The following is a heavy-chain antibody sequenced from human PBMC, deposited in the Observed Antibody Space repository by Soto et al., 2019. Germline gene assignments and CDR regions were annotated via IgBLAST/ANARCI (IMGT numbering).Heavy chain of an antibody. Sequence: GESLKISCAASGFTFSSYAMHWVRQAPGKGLEWVAVISYDGSNKYYADSVKGRFTISRDNSKNTLYLQMNSLRAEDTAVYYCARDVVWFGDYGPPDYWGQGTLVTVSS. V-gene: IGHV3-30-3*01. CDR1: GFTFSSYA. CDR2: ISYDGSNK. D-gene: IGHD3-10*01. J-gene: IGHJ4*02. CDR3: ARDVVWFGDYGPPDY.